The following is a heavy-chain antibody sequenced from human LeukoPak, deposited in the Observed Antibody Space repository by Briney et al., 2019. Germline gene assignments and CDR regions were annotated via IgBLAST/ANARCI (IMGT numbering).Heavy chain of an antibody. D-gene: IGHD2-21*02. J-gene: IGHJ4*02. CDR2: ISGSDGSV. Sequence: PGGSLRLSCAASGFTFSSYAMSWVRQAPGKGLEWVSGISGSDGSVYYADSVKGRLTISRDNSKHTLYLQMNSLRAEDTAVYYCAKDFSVTRWGQGTLVTVSS. V-gene: IGHV3-23*01. CDR1: GFTFSSYA. CDR3: AKDFSVTR.